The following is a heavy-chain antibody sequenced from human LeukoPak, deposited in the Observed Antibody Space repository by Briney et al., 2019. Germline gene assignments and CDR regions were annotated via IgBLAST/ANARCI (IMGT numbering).Heavy chain of an antibody. CDR2: INHSGST. Sequence: SETLSLTCAVYSASFSGYYWSWIRHPPGKGLEWIGEINHSGSTNYNPSLKSRVTISVDTAKNQFSLKLSSVTAADTAVYYGASARRRFDPWGQGTLVTVSS. CDR3: ASARRRFDP. D-gene: IGHD6-6*01. V-gene: IGHV4-34*01. CDR1: SASFSGYY. J-gene: IGHJ5*02.